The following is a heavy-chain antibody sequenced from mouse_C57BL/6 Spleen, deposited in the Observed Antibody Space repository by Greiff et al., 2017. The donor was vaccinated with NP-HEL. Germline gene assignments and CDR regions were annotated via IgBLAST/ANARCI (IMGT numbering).Heavy chain of an antibody. J-gene: IGHJ3*01. CDR3: ARTPSIGAWFAY. Sequence: EVQLQQSGAELVKPGASVKLSCTASGFNIKDYYMHWVKQRTEQGLEWIGRIDPEDGETKYAPKFQGKATITAYTYSNTASLQLSSLTSEDTAVYYCARTPSIGAWFAYWGQGTLVTVSA. V-gene: IGHV14-2*01. CDR2: IDPEDGET. D-gene: IGHD3-1*01. CDR1: GFNIKDYY.